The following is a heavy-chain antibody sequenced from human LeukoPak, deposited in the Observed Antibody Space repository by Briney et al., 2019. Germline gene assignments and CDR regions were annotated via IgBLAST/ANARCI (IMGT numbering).Heavy chain of an antibody. V-gene: IGHV1-2*02. D-gene: IGHD6-13*01. J-gene: IGHJ4*02. Sequence: ASVKVSRKASGYTFTGYYMHWVRQAPGQGLERMGWINPNSGGTNYAQKFQGRVTMTRDTSISTAYMELSRLRSDDTDVYYCARAPSSSGGLRLGFYWGQGTLVTVSS. CDR1: GYTFTGYY. CDR2: INPNSGGT. CDR3: ARAPSSSGGLRLGFY.